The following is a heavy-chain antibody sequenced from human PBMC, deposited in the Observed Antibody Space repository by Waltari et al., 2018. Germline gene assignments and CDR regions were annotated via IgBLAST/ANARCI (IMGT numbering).Heavy chain of an antibody. CDR1: PGSIRSFY. J-gene: IGHJ5*02. V-gene: IGHV4-59*08. Sequence: QVQLQESGPGLVKPSETLSLTCTVSPGSIRSFYWSWIRLPPGKGLEWIGYIYHSGITSDNPSLRSRVTIGVDTSKNQFSLKMRSVTAADTAVYYCAGTAPPYSNAAYGGWSDPWGQGTLVTVSS. CDR3: AGTAPPYSNAAYGGWSDP. CDR2: IYHSGIT. D-gene: IGHD4-4*01.